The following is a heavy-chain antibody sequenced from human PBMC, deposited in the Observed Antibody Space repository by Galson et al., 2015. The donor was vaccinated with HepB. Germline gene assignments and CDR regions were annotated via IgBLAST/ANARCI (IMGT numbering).Heavy chain of an antibody. D-gene: IGHD3/OR15-3a*01. CDR1: GFTCSSYW. CDR2: ADVDGSGT. Sequence: SLRLSCAASGFTCSSYWMHWGRQVPGTRLVWVARADVDGSGTSYADSVKGRFTTPRDNAKNTLYLQMNSLRAEDTAVYYCGTVFEYWGQGTLVTVSS. J-gene: IGHJ4*02. V-gene: IGHV3-74*01. CDR3: GTVFEY.